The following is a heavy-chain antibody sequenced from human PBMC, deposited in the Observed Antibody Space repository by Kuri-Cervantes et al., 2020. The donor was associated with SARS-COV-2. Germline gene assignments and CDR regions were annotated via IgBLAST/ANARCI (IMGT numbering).Heavy chain of an antibody. D-gene: IGHD2-2*01. J-gene: IGHJ4*02. CDR1: GFTFSSYA. CDR3: ARLPTGVPAAPPDY. V-gene: IGHV3-30-3*01. CDR2: ISYDGSNK. Sequence: GGSLRLSCAASGFTFSSYAMHWVRQAPGKGLEWVAVISYDGSNKYYADSVKGRFTISRDNSKNTLYLQMNSLRAEDTAVYYCARLPTGVPAAPPDYWGQGTLVTVSS.